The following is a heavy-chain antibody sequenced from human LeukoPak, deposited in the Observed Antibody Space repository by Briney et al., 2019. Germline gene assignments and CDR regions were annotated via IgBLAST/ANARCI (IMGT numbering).Heavy chain of an antibody. V-gene: IGHV1-46*01. Sequence: ASVKVSCKASGSTFTSYYMHWVRQAPGQGLEWMGIINPSGGSTSYAQKFQGRGTMTRDTSTSTIYMELSIIRSEDEAAYYCDRDRPTYYYDSSGQDAFDIWGQGTMVTVSS. CDR3: DRDRPTYYYDSSGQDAFDI. J-gene: IGHJ3*02. CDR1: GSTFTSYY. D-gene: IGHD3-22*01. CDR2: INPSGGST.